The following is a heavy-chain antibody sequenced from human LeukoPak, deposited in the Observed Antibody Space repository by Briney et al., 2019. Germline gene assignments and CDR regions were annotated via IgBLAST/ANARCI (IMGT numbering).Heavy chain of an antibody. CDR3: ARDSEIQLWATRGYFDY. D-gene: IGHD5-18*01. CDR1: GFTFSDYY. J-gene: IGHJ4*02. V-gene: IGHV3-11*04. CDR2: ISSSGSTI. Sequence: TGGSLRLSCAASGFTFSDYYMSWIRQAPGKGLEWVSYISSSGSTIYYADSVKGRFTISRDSAKNSLYLQMNSLRDEDTAVYYCARDSEIQLWATRGYFDYWGQGTLVTVSS.